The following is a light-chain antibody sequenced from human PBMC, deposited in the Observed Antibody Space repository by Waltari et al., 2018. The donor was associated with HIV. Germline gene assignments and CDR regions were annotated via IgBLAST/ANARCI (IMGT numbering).Light chain of an antibody. Sequence: QSALTQPASVSGSPGQSITISCTGTRSDVESYNSVSWYQQHPGKAPKLIIYDVSKRPSGVSNHFSGSNSGNTASLTVSGLQAEDEADYYCCSYAGSSTWVFGGGTRLTVL. V-gene: IGLV2-23*02. CDR3: CSYAGSSTWV. CDR2: DVS. J-gene: IGLJ3*02. CDR1: RSDVESYNS.